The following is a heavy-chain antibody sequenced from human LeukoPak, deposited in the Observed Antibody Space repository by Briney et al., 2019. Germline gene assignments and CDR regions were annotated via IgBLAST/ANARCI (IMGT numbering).Heavy chain of an antibody. CDR1: GFTFSSYG. CDR3: AKVGQYCSSTSCYVYYFDY. V-gene: IGHV3-30*02. Sequence: GGSLRLSCAASGFTFSSYGMHWVRQAPGKGLEWVAFIRYDGSNKYYADSVKGRFTISRGNSKNTLYLQMNSLRAEDTAVYYCAKVGQYCSSTSCYVYYFDYWGQGTLVTVSS. D-gene: IGHD2-2*01. CDR2: IRYDGSNK. J-gene: IGHJ4*02.